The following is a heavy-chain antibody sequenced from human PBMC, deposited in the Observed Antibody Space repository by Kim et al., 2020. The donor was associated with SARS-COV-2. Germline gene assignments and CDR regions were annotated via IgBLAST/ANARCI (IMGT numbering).Heavy chain of an antibody. J-gene: IGHJ4*02. V-gene: IGHV3-7*01. CDR1: GFTFSSYW. CDR2: IKPDGSEK. Sequence: GGSLRLSCAASGFTFSSYWMSWVRQAPGKGLEWVANIKPDGSEKYYVDSVKGRFTISRDNAKNSLYLQMNSLRAEDTAVYYCAREGPWDDILTGYYFFDYWGQGTLVTVSS. D-gene: IGHD3-9*01. CDR3: AREGPWDDILTGYYFFDY.